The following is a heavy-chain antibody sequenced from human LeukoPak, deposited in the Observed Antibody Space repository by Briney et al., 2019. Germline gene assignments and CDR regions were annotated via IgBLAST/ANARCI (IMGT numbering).Heavy chain of an antibody. D-gene: IGHD6-13*01. CDR1: GFTFSSDC. Sequence: GGSLRLSCVASGFTFSSDCIDWVSQAPGKGLEWVAFIRHDGSNINYADSVKGRFTISRDKSRNTLHLQMNSLRVEDTAVYYCAKDKYSPVRSMSEAAYYFDFWGPGTLVTVSS. J-gene: IGHJ4*02. CDR3: AKDKYSPVRSMSEAAYYFDF. V-gene: IGHV3-30*02. CDR2: IRHDGSNI.